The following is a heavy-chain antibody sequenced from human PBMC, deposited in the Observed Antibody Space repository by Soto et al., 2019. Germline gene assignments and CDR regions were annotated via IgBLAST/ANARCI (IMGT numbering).Heavy chain of an antibody. Sequence: PGGSLRLSCAASGFTFSSYAMSWVRQAPGKGLEWVSVISGSGDSTYYADSVRGRFTISRDNPKNTLYLQMNSLRAEDTAVYYCAKDRDGAAAGPTKFYGMDVWGQGTTVTVSS. J-gene: IGHJ6*02. CDR3: AKDRDGAAAGPTKFYGMDV. CDR2: ISGSGDST. V-gene: IGHV3-23*01. D-gene: IGHD6-13*01. CDR1: GFTFSSYA.